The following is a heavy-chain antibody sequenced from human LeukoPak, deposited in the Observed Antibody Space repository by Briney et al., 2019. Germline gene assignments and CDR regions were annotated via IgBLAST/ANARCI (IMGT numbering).Heavy chain of an antibody. V-gene: IGHV1-18*01. CDR1: GYTFTSYG. Sequence: ASVKVSCKASGYTFTSYGISWVRQAPGQGLEWMGWISAYNGNTNYAQKLLGRVTMTTDTSTSTAYMELRSLRSDDTAVYYCARRWFGGKYYYGMDVWGQGTTVTVSS. CDR3: ARRWFGGKYYYGMDV. J-gene: IGHJ6*02. CDR2: ISAYNGNT. D-gene: IGHD3-10*01.